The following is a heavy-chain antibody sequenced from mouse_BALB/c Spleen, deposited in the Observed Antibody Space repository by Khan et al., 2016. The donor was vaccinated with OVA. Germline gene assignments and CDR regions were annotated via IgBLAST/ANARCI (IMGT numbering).Heavy chain of an antibody. D-gene: IGHD1-1*01. CDR2: IIPSTGYT. Sequence: VQLKQSGAELAKPGASVKMSCKASGYTFTSYWLHWVKQRPGQGLEWIGYIIPSTGYTEYNQRFKDKATLPADKSSSTAYMQLSSLTSEESSVYYCANHGSSSAWLTYWGQGTLVTVSA. CDR3: ANHGSSSAWLTY. J-gene: IGHJ3*01. V-gene: IGHV1-7*01. CDR1: GYTFTSYW.